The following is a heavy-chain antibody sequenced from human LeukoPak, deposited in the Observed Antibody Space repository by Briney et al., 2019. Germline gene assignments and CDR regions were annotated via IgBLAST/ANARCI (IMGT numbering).Heavy chain of an antibody. CDR1: GFTFTSSA. CDR3: AAAVLDARFGEIYFDY. CDR2: IVVGSGNT. D-gene: IGHD3-10*01. Sequence: GASVKVSCKASGFTFTSSAMQWVRQARGQRLEWIGWIVVGSGNTNYAQKFQERVTITRDMSTSTAYMELSSLRSEDTAVYYCAAAVLDARFGEIYFDYWGQGTLVTVSS. J-gene: IGHJ4*02. V-gene: IGHV1-58*02.